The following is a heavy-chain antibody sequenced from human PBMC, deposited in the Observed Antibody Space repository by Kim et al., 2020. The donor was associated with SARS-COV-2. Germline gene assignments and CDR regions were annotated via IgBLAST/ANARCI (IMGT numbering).Heavy chain of an antibody. V-gene: IGHV3-30*04. CDR1: GFTFSSYA. Sequence: GGSLRLSCAASGFTFSSYAMHWVRQAPGKGLEWVAVITYDGSNKYYADSVKGRFTISRDNSKNTLYLQMNSLRADDTAVYYCARYYFNDVSLWFGELYVPYGMVVWGRGTTLPVSS. CDR3: ARYYFNDVSLWFGELYVPYGMVV. CDR2: ITYDGSNK. J-gene: IGHJ6*02. D-gene: IGHD3-10*01.